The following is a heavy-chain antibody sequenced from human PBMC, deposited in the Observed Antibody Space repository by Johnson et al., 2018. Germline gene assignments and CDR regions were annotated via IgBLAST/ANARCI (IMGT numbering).Heavy chain of an antibody. D-gene: IGHD2-2*02. Sequence: EVQLVESGGGLVKPGGSLRLSCAASGFTFSNAWMSWVRQAPGKGLEWVGRIKSKTDGGTTDYAAPVKGRFTISREDSKNTLYLQMNSLKTEDTAVYYCTTRRRGYCSSTSCYSYYGMDVWGQGTTVTVSS. CDR1: GFTFSNAW. V-gene: IGHV3-15*01. CDR3: TTRRRGYCSSTSCYSYYGMDV. CDR2: IKSKTDGGTT. J-gene: IGHJ6*02.